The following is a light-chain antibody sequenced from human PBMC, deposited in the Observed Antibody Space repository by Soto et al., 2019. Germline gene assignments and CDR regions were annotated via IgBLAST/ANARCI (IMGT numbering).Light chain of an antibody. CDR3: QSYDSSLSGYV. V-gene: IGLV1-40*01. CDR2: GNS. CDR1: SSNIGAGYD. J-gene: IGLJ1*01. Sequence: QSVLTQPPSVSGAPGQRVTISCTGSSSNIGAGYDVHWYQQLPGTAPKLLIYGNSNRPSGVPDRFSGSKSGTSASLAITGLQAEAEAEYYCQSYDSSLSGYVFGTGTKVTGL.